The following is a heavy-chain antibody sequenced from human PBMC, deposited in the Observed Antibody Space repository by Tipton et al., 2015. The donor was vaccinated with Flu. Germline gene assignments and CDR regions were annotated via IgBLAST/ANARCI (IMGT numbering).Heavy chain of an antibody. J-gene: IGHJ4*01. D-gene: IGHD2-15*01. V-gene: IGHV5-51*03. CDR1: GYNFARYW. Sequence: QLVQSGAEVKKPGESLKISCQGSGYNFARYWIGWVRQMPGKGLEWMGIINPGDPDTLYSPSFQGHVTSSADATINTAYLQWSSLRASDTAMHYCARPLAATHLYKDDWGKGTLITVSS. CDR3: ARPLAATHLYKDD. CDR2: INPGDPDT.